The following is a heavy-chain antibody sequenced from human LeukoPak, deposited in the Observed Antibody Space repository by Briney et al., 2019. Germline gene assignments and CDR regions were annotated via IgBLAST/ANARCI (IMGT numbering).Heavy chain of an antibody. Sequence: ASVKVSCKASGYTFTGYYMHWVRQAPGQGLEWMGWINPNSGGTNYAQKFQGRVTMTRDTSMSIAYMELSGLRSDDTAVYYCSRDSGYCSGGSCWYFDFWGQGTLVTVSA. V-gene: IGHV1-2*02. CDR2: INPNSGGT. D-gene: IGHD2-15*01. CDR1: GYTFTGYY. J-gene: IGHJ4*02. CDR3: SRDSGYCSGGSCWYFDF.